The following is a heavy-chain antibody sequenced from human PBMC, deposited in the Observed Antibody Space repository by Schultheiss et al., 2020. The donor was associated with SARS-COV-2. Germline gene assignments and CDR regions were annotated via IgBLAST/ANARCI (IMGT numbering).Heavy chain of an antibody. Sequence: GGSLRLSCAASGFTFSSYAMHWVRQAPGKGLEYVSAISSNGGSTYYANSVKGRFTISRDNSKNTLYLQMNSLRAEDTAVYYCAKALGYYGSGSYYNPEYWGQGTLVTVSS. D-gene: IGHD3-10*01. J-gene: IGHJ4*02. CDR1: GFTFSSYA. CDR2: ISSNGGST. V-gene: IGHV3-64*01. CDR3: AKALGYYGSGSYYNPEY.